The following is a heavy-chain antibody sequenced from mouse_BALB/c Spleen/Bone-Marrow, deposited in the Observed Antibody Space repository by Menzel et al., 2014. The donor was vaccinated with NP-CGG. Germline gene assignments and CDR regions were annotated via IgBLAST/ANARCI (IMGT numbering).Heavy chain of an antibody. V-gene: IGHV5-6-5*01. J-gene: IGHJ4*01. CDR1: GFTFSSYA. D-gene: IGHD1-1*01. Sequence: EVQLLESGGGLVKPGGSLKLSCAASGFTFSSYAMSWVRQTPEKRLEWVASISSGGSTYYPDSVKGRFTISRDNARNILYLQMSSLKSEDTAMYYCASLYFYGSSYYTMDYWGQGTSVTVSS. CDR3: ASLYFYGSSYYTMDY. CDR2: ISSGGST.